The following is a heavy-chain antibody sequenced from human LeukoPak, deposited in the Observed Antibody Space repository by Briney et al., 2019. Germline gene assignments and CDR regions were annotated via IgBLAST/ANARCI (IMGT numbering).Heavy chain of an antibody. CDR1: GFTFDDYD. CDR3: VRDVLYDSVAYYSDY. CDR2: INWNGGGT. Sequence: PGGSLRLSCAASGFTFDDYDMTWVRQGPGKGLEWASGINWNGGGTVYADSVKGRFTISRDNAKKSLYLQMNSLRAEDTALYYCVRDVLYDSVAYYSDYWGQGTLVTVSS. J-gene: IGHJ4*02. V-gene: IGHV3-20*04. D-gene: IGHD3-22*01.